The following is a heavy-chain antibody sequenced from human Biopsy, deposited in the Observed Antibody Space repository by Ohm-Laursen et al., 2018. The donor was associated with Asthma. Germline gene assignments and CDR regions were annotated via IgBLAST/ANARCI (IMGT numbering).Heavy chain of an antibody. V-gene: IGHV3-30*18. CDR2: ISYDGNHK. Sequence: SLRLSCTASGFAFDSYAMYWARQAPGKGLEWVAVISYDGNHKFYEDSVKGRFTISRDNSKNTLYLQMNSLRTEDTAVYYCAKRRGYSGYDNDYWGQGTLVIVSS. D-gene: IGHD5-12*01. CDR3: AKRRGYSGYDNDY. CDR1: GFAFDSYA. J-gene: IGHJ4*02.